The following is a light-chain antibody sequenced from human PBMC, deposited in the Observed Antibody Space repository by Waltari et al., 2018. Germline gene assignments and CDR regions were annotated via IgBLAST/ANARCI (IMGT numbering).Light chain of an antibody. CDR1: QSVRSN. CDR2: DTS. J-gene: IGKJ1*01. Sequence: SCRASQSVRSNFAWFQQKPGQPPRLLIYDTSTRATGVPDRFTGSGSGTEFSLTISSLQPEDFATYYCKQDDHWPWTFGQGTRVETK. CDR3: KQDDHWPWT. V-gene: IGKV3D-15*01.